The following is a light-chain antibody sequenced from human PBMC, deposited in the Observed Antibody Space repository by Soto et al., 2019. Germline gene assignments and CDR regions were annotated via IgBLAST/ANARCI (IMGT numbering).Light chain of an antibody. CDR1: QSVLYSSNNKNY. CDR3: MQGTHWPPA. V-gene: IGKV4-1*01. Sequence: DIVMTQSPDSLAVSLGERATINCKSSQSVLYSSNNKNYLAWYQQKPGQSPRRLIYKVSNRDSGVPDRFSGSGSGTDFTLKISRVEAEDVGVYYCMQGTHWPPAFGQGTKVDIK. CDR2: KVS. J-gene: IGKJ1*01.